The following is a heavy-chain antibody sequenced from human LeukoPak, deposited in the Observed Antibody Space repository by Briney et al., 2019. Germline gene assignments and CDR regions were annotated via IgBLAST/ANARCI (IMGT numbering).Heavy chain of an antibody. CDR3: ARGYYYDTRNAFDI. CDR1: GCSISSYY. D-gene: IGHD3-22*01. CDR2: IQTSGST. V-gene: IGHV4-4*07. J-gene: IGHJ3*02. Sequence: SETLSLTCTVSGCSISSYYWSWIRQPAGKGLEWIGRIQTSGSTNYIPSLKSRVTISVDKSKNQFSLKLSSVTAADTAVYYCARGYYYDTRNAFDIWGQGTMATVSS.